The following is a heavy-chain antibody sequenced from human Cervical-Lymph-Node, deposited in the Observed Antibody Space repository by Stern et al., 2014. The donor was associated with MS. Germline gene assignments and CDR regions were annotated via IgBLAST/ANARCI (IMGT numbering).Heavy chain of an antibody. J-gene: IGHJ4*02. CDR1: GGPFSSYA. CDR3: ARGPPGLERLDY. Sequence: QPGQSGGEGKKPGSSGEVSFKASGGPFSSYAISWGRQAPGQGLVWMGGIIPIFGTANYAQKFQGRVTITADESTSTAYMELSSLRSEDTAVYYCARGPPGLERLDYWGQGTLVTVSS. V-gene: IGHV1-69*01. D-gene: IGHD1-1*01. CDR2: IIPIFGTA.